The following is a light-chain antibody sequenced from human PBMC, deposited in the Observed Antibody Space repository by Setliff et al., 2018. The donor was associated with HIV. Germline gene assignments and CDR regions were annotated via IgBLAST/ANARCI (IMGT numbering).Light chain of an antibody. Sequence: QSALTQPASVSGSPGQSITISCTGTSSDVGGYSYVSWYQQHPGKAPKLIIYEVRNRPSGVSNRFSGSKSGNTASLTISGLQAEDKADYYCSSYAITNTLPFGTGTKVTVL. V-gene: IGLV2-14*01. J-gene: IGLJ1*01. CDR2: EVR. CDR1: SSDVGGYSY. CDR3: SSYAITNTLP.